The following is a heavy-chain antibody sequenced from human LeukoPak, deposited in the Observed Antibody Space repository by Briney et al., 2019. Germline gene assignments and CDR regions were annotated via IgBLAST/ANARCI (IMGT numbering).Heavy chain of an antibody. D-gene: IGHD2-15*01. CDR1: GLTFSTYG. V-gene: IGHV3-30*02. J-gene: IGHJ4*02. Sequence: PGGSLRLSCAASGLTFSTYGMHWVRQAPGKGLEWVAFIRYDGSIKYYADSVKGRFTISRDNSKNTLYLQVNSLRAEDTAVYYCAREAGCSGGSCYGALDYWGQGTLVTVSS. CDR3: AREAGCSGGSCYGALDY. CDR2: IRYDGSIK.